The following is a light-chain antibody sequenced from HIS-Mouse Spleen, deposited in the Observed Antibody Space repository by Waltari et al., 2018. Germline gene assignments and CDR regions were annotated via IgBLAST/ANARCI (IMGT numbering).Light chain of an antibody. Sequence: SYELTQPPSVSVSLGQMSRITCSGEALPKKYAYWYQQKPGQFPVLGIYKDSERPSRIPERFSVSSTGTIVTLTISGVQAEDEADYYCLSADSSGTWVFGGGTKLTVL. CDR1: ALPKKY. V-gene: IGLV3-16*01. J-gene: IGLJ3*02. CDR2: KDS. CDR3: LSADSSGTWV.